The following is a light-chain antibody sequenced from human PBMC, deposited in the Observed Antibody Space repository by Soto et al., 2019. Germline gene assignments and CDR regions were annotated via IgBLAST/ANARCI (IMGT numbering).Light chain of an antibody. CDR3: QQFGTSSLVT. V-gene: IGKV3-11*01. CDR2: DAS. J-gene: IGKJ3*01. CDR1: QSVSSY. Sequence: EIVLTQSPATLSLSPGERATLSCRASQSVSSYLAWYQQKPGQAPRLLIYDASNRATGIPARFSGSGSGTDFTLTISSLEPEDSAVYYCQQFGTSSLVTFGPGTKVDIK.